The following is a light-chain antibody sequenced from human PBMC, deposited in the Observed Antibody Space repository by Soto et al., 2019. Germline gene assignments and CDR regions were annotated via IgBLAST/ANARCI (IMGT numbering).Light chain of an antibody. CDR2: DAS. V-gene: IGKV3-11*01. J-gene: IGKJ1*01. CDR3: QQYNNWPQT. Sequence: EIVLTQSPATLSLSPGERATLSCRASQSVRSFLAWYQQKPGQAPRLLIYDASNRATGVPGRFSGSGSGTEFTLTISSLQSEDFAVYYCQQYNNWPQTFGQGTKVDIK. CDR1: QSVRSF.